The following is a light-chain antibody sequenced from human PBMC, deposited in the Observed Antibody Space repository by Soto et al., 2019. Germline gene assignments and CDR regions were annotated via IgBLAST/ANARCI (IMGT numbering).Light chain of an antibody. CDR2: VAS. CDR1: QVIGSRY. CDR3: QQCGSANPHT. V-gene: IGKV3-20*01. J-gene: IGKJ2*01. Sequence: EIVMTQSPGTLSLSPGERATISCRASQVIGSRYLAWYHQKSGQAPRLLIYVASSRATGISGRLSGSGSGTDLTLTISRLEPEDFGVYYCQQCGSANPHTFGQGTKLEIK.